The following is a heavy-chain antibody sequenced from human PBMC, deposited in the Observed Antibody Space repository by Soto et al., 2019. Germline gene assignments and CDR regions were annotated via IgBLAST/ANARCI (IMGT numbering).Heavy chain of an antibody. CDR3: ARTTSNWNDSPFDY. CDR2: IYPGDSDT. D-gene: IGHD1-1*01. CDR1: GYSFTNYW. J-gene: IGHJ4*02. Sequence: GESLKISCKASGYSFTNYWIGWVRQMPGKGLEWMGIIYPGDSDTKYSPSFQGQVTISADKSISTAYLQWSSLKASDTAMYYCARTTSNWNDSPFDYWGQGTLVTVSS. V-gene: IGHV5-51*01.